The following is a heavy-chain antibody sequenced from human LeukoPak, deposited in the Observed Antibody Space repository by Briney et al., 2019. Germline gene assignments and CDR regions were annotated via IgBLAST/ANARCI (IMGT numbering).Heavy chain of an antibody. J-gene: IGHJ5*02. CDR3: ARATVLRFLEWYWFDP. Sequence: SQTLSLTCTVSGGSISSGSYCWSWIRQPAGKGLEWIGRIYTSGSTNYNPSLKSRVTISVDTSKNQFSLKLSSVTAADTAVYYCARATVLRFLEWYWFDPWGQGTLVTVSS. D-gene: IGHD3-3*01. CDR1: GGSISSGSYC. V-gene: IGHV4-61*02. CDR2: IYTSGST.